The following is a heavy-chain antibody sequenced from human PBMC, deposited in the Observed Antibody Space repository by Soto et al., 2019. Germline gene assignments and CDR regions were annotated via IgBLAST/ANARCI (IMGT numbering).Heavy chain of an antibody. CDR3: ARERARALYYYYYYGMDV. CDR2: IIPIFGTA. CDR1: GGTFSSYA. Sequence: GASVKVSCKASGGTFSSYAISWVRQAPGQGLEWMGGIIPIFGTANYAQKFQGRVTITADESTSTAYMELSSLRSEGTAVYYCARERARALYYYYYYGMDVWGQGTTVTVSS. J-gene: IGHJ6*02. V-gene: IGHV1-69*13. D-gene: IGHD6-6*01.